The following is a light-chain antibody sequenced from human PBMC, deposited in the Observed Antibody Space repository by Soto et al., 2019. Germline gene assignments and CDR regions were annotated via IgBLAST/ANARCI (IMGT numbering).Light chain of an antibody. CDR2: DAS. CDR3: QQRSNWPIT. Sequence: EIVLTQSPATLSLSPCERATLSFRASQSVSRYLAWDQQKPGQAPRLVIYDASDSATCIPARYSGSASETDFTLTISRLEPEDFAVYYCQQRSNWPITFGQETRLEFK. V-gene: IGKV3-11*01. J-gene: IGKJ5*01. CDR1: QSVSRY.